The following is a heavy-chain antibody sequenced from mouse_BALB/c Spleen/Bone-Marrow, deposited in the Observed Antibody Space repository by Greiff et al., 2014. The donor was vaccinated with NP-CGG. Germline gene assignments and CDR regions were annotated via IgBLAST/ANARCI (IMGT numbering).Heavy chain of an antibody. J-gene: IGHJ4*01. D-gene: IGHD2-12*01. V-gene: IGHV5-6-2*01. Sequence: DVHLVESGGGLVKLGGSLKLSCAASGFTFSSYYMSWARQTPEKRLELVAAINSNGGSTYYPDTVKGRFTISRDNAKNTLYLQMSSLKSEDTALYYCARLGNDDAMDYWGQGTSVTVSS. CDR1: GFTFSSYY. CDR3: ARLGNDDAMDY. CDR2: INSNGGST.